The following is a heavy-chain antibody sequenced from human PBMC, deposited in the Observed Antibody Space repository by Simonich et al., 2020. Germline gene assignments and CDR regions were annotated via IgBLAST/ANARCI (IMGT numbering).Heavy chain of an antibody. D-gene: IGHD6-6*01. CDR1: GFTFSSYS. J-gene: IGHJ4*02. V-gene: IGHV3-21*01. Sequence: EVQLVESGGGLVKPGGSLRLSCAASGFTFSSYSMNWVRQAPGKGREGVSSISSSSSYIYYADSVKGRFTISRDNAKNSLYLQMNSLRAEDTAVYYCARGHSSSFDYWGQGTLVTVSS. CDR3: ARGHSSSFDY. CDR2: ISSSSSYI.